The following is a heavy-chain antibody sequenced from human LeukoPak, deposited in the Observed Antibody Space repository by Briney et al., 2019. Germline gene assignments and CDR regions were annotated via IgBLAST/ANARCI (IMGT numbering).Heavy chain of an antibody. V-gene: IGHV3-21*01. CDR3: ARAIAAAGNY. CDR1: GFTFSSYS. J-gene: IGHJ4*02. CDR2: ISSSSGHI. D-gene: IGHD6-13*01. Sequence: PGGSLRLSCAASGFTFSSYSMNWVRQAPGKRLEWVASISSSSGHIYYADSVRGRFTISRDNAKNSTYLQMNSLRVEDAAIYYCARAIAAAGNYWGQGTLVTVSS.